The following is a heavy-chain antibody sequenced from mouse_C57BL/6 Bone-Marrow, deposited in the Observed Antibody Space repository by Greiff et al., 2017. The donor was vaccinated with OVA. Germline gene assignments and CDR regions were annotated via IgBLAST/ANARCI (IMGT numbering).Heavy chain of an antibody. CDR1: GYSITSGYY. V-gene: IGHV3-6*01. CDR2: ISYDGSN. Sequence: VQLKESGPGLVKPSQSLSLTCSVTGYSITSGYYWNWIRQFPGNKLEWMGYISYDGSNNYNPSLQNRIAITRDTSKNQFFLKLNSVTTEDTATYYCARKDYGSSHWYFDVWGTGTTVTVSS. CDR3: ARKDYGSSHWYFDV. D-gene: IGHD1-1*01. J-gene: IGHJ1*03.